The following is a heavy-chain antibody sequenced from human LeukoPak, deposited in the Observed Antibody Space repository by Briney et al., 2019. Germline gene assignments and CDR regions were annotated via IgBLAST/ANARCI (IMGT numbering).Heavy chain of an antibody. CDR2: IYYSGST. D-gene: IGHD6-19*01. Sequence: PSETLSLTCTVSGGSISSSSYYWGWIRQPPGKGLEWIGSIYYSGSTYYNPSLKSRVTISVATSKNQFSLKLSSVTAADTAVYYCARREAVAGTVDYWGQGTLVTVSS. CDR1: GGSISSSSYY. V-gene: IGHV4-39*01. CDR3: ARREAVAGTVDY. J-gene: IGHJ4*02.